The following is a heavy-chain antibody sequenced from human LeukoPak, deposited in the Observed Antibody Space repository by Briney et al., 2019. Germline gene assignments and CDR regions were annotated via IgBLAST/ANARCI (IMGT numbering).Heavy chain of an antibody. CDR2: IRYDGSDS. CDR1: GFTFGDYA. Sequence: PGGSLRLSCSALGFTFGDYAFHWVRRAPGKGLEWLAFIRYDGSDSYYADSVKGRFTISRDNSKKTLYLQMDSLRTEDTAFYYCALIGVVIPPDTYDVWGQGTLVTVSS. J-gene: IGHJ3*01. V-gene: IGHV3-30*02. CDR3: ALIGVVIPPDTYDV. D-gene: IGHD2-21*01.